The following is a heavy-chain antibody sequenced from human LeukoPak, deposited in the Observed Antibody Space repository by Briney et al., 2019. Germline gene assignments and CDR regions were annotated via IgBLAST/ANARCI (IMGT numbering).Heavy chain of an antibody. V-gene: IGHV3-53*01. CDR1: GFTVSSNY. CDR2: IYSGGST. D-gene: IGHD6-19*01. Sequence: QPGGSLRLSCAASGFTVSSNYINWVRQAPGKGLEWVSVIYSGGSTYHTGSVKGRFTISRDNSKNTLYLQMNSLRAQDTAVYYCARGLYSTGWVDYWGQGTLVSVSS. CDR3: ARGLYSTGWVDY. J-gene: IGHJ4*02.